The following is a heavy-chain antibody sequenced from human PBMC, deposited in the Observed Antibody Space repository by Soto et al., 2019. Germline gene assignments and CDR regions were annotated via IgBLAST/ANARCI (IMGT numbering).Heavy chain of an antibody. CDR2: ISYDGSNK. CDR3: AKGGRGYSYGYNWFDP. Sequence: GGSLRLSCAASGFTFSSYGMHWVRQAPGKGLEWVAVISYDGSNKYYADSVKGRFTISRDNSKNTLYLQMNSLRAEDTAVYYCAKGGRGYSYGYNWFDPWGQGTLVTVSS. V-gene: IGHV3-30*18. J-gene: IGHJ5*02. D-gene: IGHD5-18*01. CDR1: GFTFSSYG.